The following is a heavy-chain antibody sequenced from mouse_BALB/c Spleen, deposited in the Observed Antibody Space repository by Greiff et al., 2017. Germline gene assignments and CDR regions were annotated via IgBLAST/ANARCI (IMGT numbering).Heavy chain of an antibody. Sequence: QVRVKQSGAELARPGASVKMSCKASGYTFTSYTMHWVKQRPGQGLEWIGYINPSSGYTNYNQKFKDKATLTADKSSSTAYMQLSSLTSEDSAVYYCARRGGPRAAMDYWGQGTSVTVSS. CDR1: GYTFTSYT. CDR3: ARRGGPRAAMDY. V-gene: IGHV1-4*01. CDR2: INPSSGYT. D-gene: IGHD3-3*01. J-gene: IGHJ4*01.